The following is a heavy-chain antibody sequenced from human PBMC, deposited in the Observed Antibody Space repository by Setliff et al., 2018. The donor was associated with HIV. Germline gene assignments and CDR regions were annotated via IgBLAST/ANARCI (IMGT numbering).Heavy chain of an antibody. CDR2: ISDDGSGK. CDR3: ARATFGMDV. Sequence: LSLSCSASGFTFSSYAMHWVRQAPGKGLEWVALISDDGSGKRYAESVKGRFTISRDNSKNTLYLQMNSLRTEDTAVYFCARATFGMDVWGQGTAVTVSS. J-gene: IGHJ6*02. V-gene: IGHV3-30*04. D-gene: IGHD3-16*01. CDR1: GFTFSSYA.